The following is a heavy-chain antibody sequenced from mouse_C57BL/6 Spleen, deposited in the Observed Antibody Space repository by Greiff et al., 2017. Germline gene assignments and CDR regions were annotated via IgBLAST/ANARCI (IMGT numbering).Heavy chain of an antibody. Sequence: QVQLKQSGAELVKPGASVKISCKASGYAFSSYWMNWVKQRPGKGLEWIGQIYPGDGDTNYNGKFKGKATLTADKSSSTAYMQLSSLTSEDSAVYFCARESYDSYYYAMDYWGQGTSVTVSS. CDR2: IYPGDGDT. J-gene: IGHJ4*01. CDR3: ARESYDSYYYAMDY. CDR1: GYAFSSYW. V-gene: IGHV1-80*01. D-gene: IGHD2-4*01.